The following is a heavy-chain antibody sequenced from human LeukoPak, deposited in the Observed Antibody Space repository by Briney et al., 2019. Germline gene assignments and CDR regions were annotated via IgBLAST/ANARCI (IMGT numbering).Heavy chain of an antibody. CDR2: TYCRSKWYN. J-gene: IGHJ3*02. CDR3: ARGGGYVDHAFDI. V-gene: IGHV6-1*01. CDR1: GDSVSSDSAA. D-gene: IGHD3-16*01. Sequence: SQTLSLTCAISGDSVSSDSAAWNWIRQSPSIGLEWLGRTYCRSKWYNDYAVSVKSRITINPDTSKNQFSLQLNSVTPEDTAVYYCARGGGYVDHAFDIWGQGTMVTVSS.